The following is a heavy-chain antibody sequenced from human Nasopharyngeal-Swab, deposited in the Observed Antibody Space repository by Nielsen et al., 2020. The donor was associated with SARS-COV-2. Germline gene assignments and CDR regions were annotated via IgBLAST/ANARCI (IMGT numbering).Heavy chain of an antibody. J-gene: IGHJ4*01. CDR3: ARGAPGY. V-gene: IGHV4-61*02. Sequence: SETLSLTCTVSGGSISSGSYYWSWIRQPAGKGLEWIGRIYTSGSTNYNPSLKSRVTISIDTSKKQFSLKLSSVTAADTAVYYCARGAPGYWGQGTLVTVSS. CDR1: GGSISSGSYY. CDR2: IYTSGST.